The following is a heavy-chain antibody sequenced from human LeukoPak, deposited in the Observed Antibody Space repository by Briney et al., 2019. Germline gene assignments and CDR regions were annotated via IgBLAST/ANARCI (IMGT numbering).Heavy chain of an antibody. Sequence: GGSLRLSCAASGFTFSSYSMNWVRQAPGKGLEWLSYISRSGSTIYYADSVKGRFTISRDNAKNSLYLRMNSLRDEDTAVYYCARDSSSWYAGGYYYYYGMDVWGQGTTVTVSS. V-gene: IGHV3-48*02. CDR1: GFTFSSYS. J-gene: IGHJ6*02. CDR3: ARDSSSWYAGGYYYYYGMDV. CDR2: ISRSGSTI. D-gene: IGHD6-13*01.